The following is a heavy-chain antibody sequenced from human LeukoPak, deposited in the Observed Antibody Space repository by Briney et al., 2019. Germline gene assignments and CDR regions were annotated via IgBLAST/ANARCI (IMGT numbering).Heavy chain of an antibody. J-gene: IGHJ6*02. CDR2: IYYSGST. V-gene: IGHV4-59*08. D-gene: IGHD3-16*01. Sequence: SETLSLTCTVSGGSISSYYWSWIRQPPGKGLEWIGHIYYSGSTNYNPSLKSRVTISVDTSKNQFSLKLSSVTAADTAVYYCASGASLGGYYYGMDVWGQGTTVTVSS. CDR3: ASGASLGGYYYGMDV. CDR1: GGSISSYY.